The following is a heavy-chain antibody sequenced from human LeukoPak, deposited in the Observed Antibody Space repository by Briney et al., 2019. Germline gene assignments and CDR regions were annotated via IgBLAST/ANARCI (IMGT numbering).Heavy chain of an antibody. CDR3: ARVINGGGNQPFDY. CDR1: GGSISGHY. D-gene: IGHD3-16*01. J-gene: IGHJ4*02. V-gene: IGHV4-59*11. CDR2: IHYSGST. Sequence: SESLSLTCSVSGGSISGHYWRWVRQPPGKGLEWIGQIHYSGSTEYNPSLKSRVTISVDRTKNHFSLKLTSATAADTALFYCARVINGGGNQPFDYWGQGTLVTVSS.